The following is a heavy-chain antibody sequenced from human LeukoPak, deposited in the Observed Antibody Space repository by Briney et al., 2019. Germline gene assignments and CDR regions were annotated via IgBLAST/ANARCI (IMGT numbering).Heavy chain of an antibody. CDR3: ARGLTPNYYDSSGYYS. D-gene: IGHD3-22*01. V-gene: IGHV4-34*01. J-gene: IGHJ4*02. CDR2: INHSGST. Sequence: SETLSLTCAVYGGSFSGYYWSWIRQPPGKGLEWIGEINHSGSTNYNPSLKSRVTISVDTSKNQFSLKLSSVTAADTAVYYCARGLTPNYYDSSGYYSWDQGTLVTVSS. CDR1: GGSFSGYY.